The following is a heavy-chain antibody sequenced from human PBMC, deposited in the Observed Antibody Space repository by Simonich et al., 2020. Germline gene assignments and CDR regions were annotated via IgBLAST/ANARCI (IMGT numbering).Heavy chain of an antibody. V-gene: IGHV4-39*01. CDR1: GGSISSSSYY. Sequence: QLQLQESGPGLVKPSETQSLPCTVSGGSISSSSYYWGWIRQPPGKGLEWIGSIYYSGSTYYNPSLKSRVTISVDTSKNQFSLKLSSVTAADTAVYYCARHAGFAFDIWGQGTMVTVSS. D-gene: IGHD6-13*01. J-gene: IGHJ3*02. CDR3: ARHAGFAFDI. CDR2: IYYSGST.